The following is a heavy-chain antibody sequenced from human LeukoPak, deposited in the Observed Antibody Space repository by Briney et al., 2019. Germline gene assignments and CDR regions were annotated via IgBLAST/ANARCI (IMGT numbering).Heavy chain of an antibody. Sequence: PGGSLRLSCAASGFTFSNYAMSWVRQAPGKGLEWVSTIDYSGGSTYYADSVKGRFTISRDNSKNTLYMQMNSLRDEDTAIYYCAKVPYSDYGSGRPPFMDVWGQGTTVAVS. J-gene: IGHJ6*02. CDR2: IDYSGGST. V-gene: IGHV3-23*01. CDR3: AKVPYSDYGSGRPPFMDV. D-gene: IGHD3-10*01. CDR1: GFTFSNYA.